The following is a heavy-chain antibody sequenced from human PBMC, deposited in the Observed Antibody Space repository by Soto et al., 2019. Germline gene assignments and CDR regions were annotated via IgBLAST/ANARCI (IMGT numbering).Heavy chain of an antibody. Sequence: GGSLRLSCAASGFNVGAFAVNWVRQAPGKGLEWVSGISVSDAFIYYADSVRGRFTISGDSSNNTLYLQMNSLRVEDTATYYCAKDSRLPGFGLLIHAFDMWGHGAMVTVSS. CDR1: GFNVGAFA. D-gene: IGHD3-3*01. J-gene: IGHJ3*02. V-gene: IGHV3-23*01. CDR2: ISVSDAFI. CDR3: AKDSRLPGFGLLIHAFDM.